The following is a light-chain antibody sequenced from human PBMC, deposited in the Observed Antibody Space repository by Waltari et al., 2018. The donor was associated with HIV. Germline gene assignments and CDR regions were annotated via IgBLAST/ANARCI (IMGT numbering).Light chain of an antibody. Sequence: QSALTQPPSASGSPGQSVTISCTGTSSDVGGYNSVSWYQQHPGKAPKLMIYAVSKWPSGVPVRFSGSKSGNTASLTVSGLQADDEADYYCSSYAGSHVVFGGGTKLTVL. CDR2: AVS. V-gene: IGLV2-8*01. CDR1: SSDVGGYNS. J-gene: IGLJ2*01. CDR3: SSYAGSHVV.